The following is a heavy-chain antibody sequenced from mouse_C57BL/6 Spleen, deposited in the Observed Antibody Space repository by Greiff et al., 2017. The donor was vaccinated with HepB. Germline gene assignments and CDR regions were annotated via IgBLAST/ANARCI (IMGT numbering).Heavy chain of an antibody. Sequence: EVKLVESGGGLVKPGGSLKLSCAASGFTFSSYAMSWVRPTPEKRLEWVATISDGGSYTYYPDNVKGRFTISRDNAKNNLYLQMSHLKSEDTAMYYCARGTTGFAYWGQGTLVTVSA. J-gene: IGHJ3*01. V-gene: IGHV5-4*03. CDR2: ISDGGSYT. CDR3: ARGTTGFAY. D-gene: IGHD1-1*01. CDR1: GFTFSSYA.